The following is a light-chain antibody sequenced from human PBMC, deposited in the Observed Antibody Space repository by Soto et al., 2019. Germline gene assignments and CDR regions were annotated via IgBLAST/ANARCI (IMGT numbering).Light chain of an antibody. V-gene: IGKV3-20*01. Sequence: EIVLTQSPGTLSLSPGERATLSCRASQSVSSSYLAWYQQKPGQAPRLLIFDTSNRATGIPDRFSGSASGTDFTLTISRLEPEDFAVYYCQQYGRSPPWTFGQGTKVEIK. CDR3: QQYGRSPPWT. J-gene: IGKJ1*01. CDR2: DTS. CDR1: QSVSSSY.